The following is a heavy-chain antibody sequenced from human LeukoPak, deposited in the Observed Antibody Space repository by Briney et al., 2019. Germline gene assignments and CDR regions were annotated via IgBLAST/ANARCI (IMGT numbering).Heavy chain of an antibody. Sequence: GGSLRLSCAASGLIVSSNYMTWVRQAPGKGLEWVSVYSGGSIYYADSVKGRFTISRDNSKNTLYLQMNSLRAEDTAVYYCAKKGYYDGSGYYMYYFDHWGQGTLVTVSS. CDR1: GLIVSSNY. V-gene: IGHV3-53*01. CDR3: AKKGYYDGSGYYMYYFDH. CDR2: YSGGSI. D-gene: IGHD3-22*01. J-gene: IGHJ4*02.